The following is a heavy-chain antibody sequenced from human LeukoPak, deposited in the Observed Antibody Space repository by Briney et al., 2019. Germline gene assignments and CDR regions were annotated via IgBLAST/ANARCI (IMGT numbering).Heavy chain of an antibody. J-gene: IGHJ4*02. CDR2: ISYDGSNK. V-gene: IGHV3-30*04. CDR3: ARTYYYDSSGYLPRRGYYFDY. D-gene: IGHD3-22*01. Sequence: PGRSLRLSCAASGFTFSSYAMHWVRQAPGKGLEWVAFISYDGSNKYYADSVKGRFTISRDNSKNTLYLQMNSLRAEDTAVYYCARTYYYDSSGYLPRRGYYFDYWGQGTLVTVSS. CDR1: GFTFSSYA.